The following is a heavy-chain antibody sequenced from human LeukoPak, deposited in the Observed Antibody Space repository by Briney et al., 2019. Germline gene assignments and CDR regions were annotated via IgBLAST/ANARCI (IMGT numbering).Heavy chain of an antibody. J-gene: IGHJ6*03. D-gene: IGHD2-2*02. CDR1: GGSFSGYY. CDR3: SEIPRYCGSTSCYSRYYMDV. CDR2: INHSGST. Sequence: SETLSLTCAVYGGSFSGYYWSWIRQPPGKGLEWIGEINHSGSTNYNPSLKSRVTISVDTSKNQFSLKLSSVTAADTAVYYCSEIPRYCGSTSCYSRYYMDVWGKGTTVTVSS. V-gene: IGHV4-34*01.